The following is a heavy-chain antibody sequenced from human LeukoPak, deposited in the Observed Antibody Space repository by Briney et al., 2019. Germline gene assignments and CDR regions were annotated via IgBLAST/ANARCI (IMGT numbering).Heavy chain of an antibody. CDR2: INHSGST. V-gene: IGHV4-34*01. Sequence: SSETLSLTCAVYGGSFSGYYWSWIRQPPGKGLEWIGEINHSGSTYYNPSLKSRVTISVDTSKNQFSLKLSSVTAADTAVYYCARQGSYEDAFDIWGQGTMVTVSS. D-gene: IGHD5-18*01. J-gene: IGHJ3*02. CDR1: GGSFSGYY. CDR3: ARQGSYEDAFDI.